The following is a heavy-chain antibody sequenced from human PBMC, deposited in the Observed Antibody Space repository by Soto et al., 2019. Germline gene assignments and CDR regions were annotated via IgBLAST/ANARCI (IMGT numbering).Heavy chain of an antibody. V-gene: IGHV4-59*01. Sequence: QVQLQESGPGLVKPSETLSLTCTVSGGSISSYYWSWIRQPPGKGLEWIGYIYYRGSTNYNPSLKSRVTMSVDTSKNQFSLKLSSVTAADTAVYYCARGFSTTFDYWGQGTLVTVSS. CDR1: GGSISSYY. CDR3: ARGFSTTFDY. CDR2: IYYRGST. J-gene: IGHJ4*02. D-gene: IGHD2-2*01.